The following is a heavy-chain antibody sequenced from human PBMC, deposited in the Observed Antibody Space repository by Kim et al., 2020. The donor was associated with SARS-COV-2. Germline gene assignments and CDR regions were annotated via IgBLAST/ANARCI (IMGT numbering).Heavy chain of an antibody. D-gene: IGHD6-13*01. J-gene: IGHJ4*02. V-gene: IGHV3-53*01. Sequence: CADYVKGRFTIFRDHSKNALYLQMNSLRAEDTAVYYCAGEGIVAAGTDDYWGQGTLVTVSS. CDR3: AGEGIVAAGTDDY.